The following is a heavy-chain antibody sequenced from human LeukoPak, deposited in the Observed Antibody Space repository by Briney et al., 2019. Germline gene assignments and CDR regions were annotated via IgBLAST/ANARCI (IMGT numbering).Heavy chain of an antibody. CDR2: ISSNGGST. CDR1: GLIFSSYA. J-gene: IGHJ4*02. V-gene: IGHV3-64D*06. CDR3: VKRLNNYFDY. Sequence: GGSLRLSCSASGLIFSSYAMHWVRQAPGKGLEFVSGISSNGGSTYYADSVKARFTMSRDNSKNALYLQMSSLRAEDTAVYYCVKRLNNYFDYWGQGTLVTVSS. D-gene: IGHD4/OR15-4a*01.